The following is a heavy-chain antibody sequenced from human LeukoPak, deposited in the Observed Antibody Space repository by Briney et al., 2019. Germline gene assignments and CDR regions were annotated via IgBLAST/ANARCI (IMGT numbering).Heavy chain of an antibody. V-gene: IGHV4-61*02. Sequence: PSDTLSLTYTVSGLHHNSGIYLWHWLRPPRGKALVGCARLYTCGSPNYNPSLKSRVTVSVDTSKNQFSLKLSSVTAADTAVYYCAREGLNMVRGVIPKEAWGWFDPWGQGTLVTVSS. CDR1: GLHHNSGIYL. D-gene: IGHD3-10*01. CDR2: LYTCGSP. J-gene: IGHJ5*02. CDR3: AREGLNMVRGVIPKEAWGWFDP.